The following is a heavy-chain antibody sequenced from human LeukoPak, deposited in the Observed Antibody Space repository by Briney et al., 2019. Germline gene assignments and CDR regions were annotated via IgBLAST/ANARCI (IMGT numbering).Heavy chain of an antibody. CDR1: GRSISSYY. J-gene: IGHJ6*02. Sequence: SETLSLTCTVSGRSISSYYWSWIRQPAGKGLEWIGRIYTSGSTNYNPSLKSRVTMSVDTSKNQFSLKLSSVTAADTAVYYCARVGTAPYYYYGMDVWGQGTTVTVSS. CDR2: IYTSGST. D-gene: IGHD5-18*01. CDR3: ARVGTAPYYYYGMDV. V-gene: IGHV4-4*07.